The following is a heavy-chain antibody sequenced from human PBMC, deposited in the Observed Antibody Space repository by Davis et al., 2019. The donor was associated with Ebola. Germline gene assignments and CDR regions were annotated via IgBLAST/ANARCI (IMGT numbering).Heavy chain of an antibody. V-gene: IGHV1-18*04. Sequence: ASVKVSCKASGYSFPNYPIAWVRQAPGQGLEWMGWITVYNGKTNYAQKLQGRVTMTTDISTNTAYMELRSLRSDDTAVYYCAREIRRRGYNNYYMDVWGKGTTVTVSS. CDR3: AREIRRRGYNNYYMDV. D-gene: IGHD6-25*01. J-gene: IGHJ6*03. CDR2: ITVYNGKT. CDR1: GYSFPNYP.